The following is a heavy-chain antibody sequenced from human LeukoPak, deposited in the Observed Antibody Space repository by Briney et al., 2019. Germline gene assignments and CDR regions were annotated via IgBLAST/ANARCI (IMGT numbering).Heavy chain of an antibody. CDR1: GFTFSSYG. J-gene: IGHJ4*02. D-gene: IGHD3-22*01. CDR2: ISYDGSNK. V-gene: IGHV3-30*18. Sequence: GGSLRLSCAASGFTFSSYGMHWVRQAPGKGLEWVAVISYDGSNKYYADSVKGRFTISRDNSKNTLYLQMNSLRAEDTAVYYCAKDRAYYDSSGYYYWGQGTLVTVSS. CDR3: AKDRAYYDSSGYYY.